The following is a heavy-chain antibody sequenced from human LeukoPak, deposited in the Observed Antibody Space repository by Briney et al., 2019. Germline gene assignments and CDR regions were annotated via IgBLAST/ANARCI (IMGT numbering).Heavy chain of an antibody. CDR2: ISYDGSNK. J-gene: IGHJ6*02. Sequence: GGSQRLSCAASGFAFSSYGMHWVRQAPGKGLEWVAVISYDGSNKYYADSVKGRFTISRDNSKNTLYLQMNSLRAEDTAVYYCAYYDSSGYHLYWYGMDVWGQGTTVTVSS. D-gene: IGHD3-22*01. V-gene: IGHV3-30*03. CDR1: GFAFSSYG. CDR3: AYYDSSGYHLYWYGMDV.